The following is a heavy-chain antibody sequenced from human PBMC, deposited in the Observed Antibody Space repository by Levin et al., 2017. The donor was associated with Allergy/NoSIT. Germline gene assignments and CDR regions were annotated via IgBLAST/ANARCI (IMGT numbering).Heavy chain of an antibody. J-gene: IGHJ5*02. Sequence: SETLSLTCTVSGDSISGYHWNWLRQPPGKELEWIGCLYDNGRTKYNPSLRSRATISVDATKNQFSLKLSSVTAADTAVYYCARDQGTSGWYGWSDRWGQGTLVTVSS. CDR2: LYDNGRT. D-gene: IGHD6-19*01. V-gene: IGHV4-59*01. CDR3: ARDQGTSGWYGWSDR. CDR1: GDSISGYH.